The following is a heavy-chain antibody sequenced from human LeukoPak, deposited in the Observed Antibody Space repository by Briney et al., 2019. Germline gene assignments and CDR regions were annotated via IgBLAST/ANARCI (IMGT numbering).Heavy chain of an antibody. Sequence: GGSLRLSCAASGFAFNVYVMHWVRQAAGKGLEWVSLSVGSRGITYYADSVKGRFTISRDNSKNTLFLQMSSLRAEDTAIYYCVAETKDRYSAFDIWGQGTLVTVSS. CDR2: SVGSRGIT. J-gene: IGHJ4*02. D-gene: IGHD5-12*01. CDR3: VAETKDRYSAFDI. CDR1: GFAFNVYV. V-gene: IGHV3-23*01.